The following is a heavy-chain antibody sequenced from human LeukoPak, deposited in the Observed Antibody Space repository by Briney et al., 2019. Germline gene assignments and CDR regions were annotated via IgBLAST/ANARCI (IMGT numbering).Heavy chain of an antibody. J-gene: IGHJ4*02. D-gene: IGHD6-19*01. CDR3: ARDRVGSGWPRPYYFEF. V-gene: IGHV1-2*02. CDR1: GYTFTGYY. Sequence: ASVKVSCKPSGYTFTGYYLHWVRQAPGQGPEWMGWINPNTGATMYAQNFQGRVTMTRDTSVSTGYMELRSLTSGDSAVYYCARDRVGSGWPRPYYFEFWGQGTLVTVSS. CDR2: INPNTGAT.